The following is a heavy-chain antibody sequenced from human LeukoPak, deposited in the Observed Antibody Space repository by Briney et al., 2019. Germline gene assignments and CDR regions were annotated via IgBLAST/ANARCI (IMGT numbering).Heavy chain of an antibody. CDR2: IYYSGST. CDR1: GGSISSVGYY. CDR3: AREGMATDPRFDY. D-gene: IGHD5-24*01. V-gene: IGHV4-31*03. Sequence: SQTLSLTCTVSGGSISSVGYYWSWIRQHPGKGLEWIGYIYYSGSTYYNPSLKSRVTISVDTSKNQFSLKLSSVTAADTAVYYCAREGMATDPRFDYWGQGTLVTVSS. J-gene: IGHJ4*02.